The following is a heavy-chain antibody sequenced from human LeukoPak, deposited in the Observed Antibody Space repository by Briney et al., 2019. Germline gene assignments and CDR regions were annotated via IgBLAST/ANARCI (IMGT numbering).Heavy chain of an antibody. CDR3: ARVGLVVAAPDY. Sequence: GGSLRLSCAASGFTVSSNYMSWVRQAPGKGLEWVSVIYSGGSTYYADSVKGRFTISRDNAKNSLYLQMNSLRAEDTAVYYCARVGLVVAAPDYWGQGTLVTVSS. D-gene: IGHD2-15*01. CDR1: GFTVSSNY. V-gene: IGHV3-66*01. CDR2: IYSGGST. J-gene: IGHJ4*02.